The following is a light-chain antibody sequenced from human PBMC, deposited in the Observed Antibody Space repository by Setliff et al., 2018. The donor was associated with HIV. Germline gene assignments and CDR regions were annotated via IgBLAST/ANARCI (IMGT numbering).Light chain of an antibody. V-gene: IGLV1-40*01. CDR2: VKS. J-gene: IGLJ1*01. CDR1: SSNMGAGYD. Sequence: QSVLTQPPSVSGAPGQRVTISCAGNSSNMGAGYDVHWYQQFPRTAPKFRISVKSNRPSGVPDRFSGSKSGTSASLAIAGLQAEDEADYYGQSYDNSLSGSSGFGTWTKVTVL. CDR3: QSYDNSLSGSSG.